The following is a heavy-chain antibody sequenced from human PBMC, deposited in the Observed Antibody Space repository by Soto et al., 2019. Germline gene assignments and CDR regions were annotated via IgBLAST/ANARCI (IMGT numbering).Heavy chain of an antibody. V-gene: IGHV4-39*01. D-gene: IGHD3-10*02. J-gene: IGHJ4*02. CDR3: ARIPLGSGSYYFDY. CDR1: GGSISSSSYY. Sequence: SETLSLTCTVSGGSISSSSYYWGWIRQPPGKGLEWIGSIYYSGSTYYNPSLKSRVTISVDTSKNQFSLKLSSVTAADTAVYYCARIPLGSGSYYFDYWGQGTLVTVSS. CDR2: IYYSGST.